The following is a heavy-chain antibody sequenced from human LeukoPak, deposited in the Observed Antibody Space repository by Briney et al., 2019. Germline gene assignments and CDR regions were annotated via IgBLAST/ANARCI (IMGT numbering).Heavy chain of an antibody. CDR3: ARLGSSSWYYFDY. CDR2: IYYSGST. J-gene: IGHJ4*02. V-gene: IGHV4-30-4*01. D-gene: IGHD6-13*01. Sequence: SETLCLTCTVSGGSISSGDYYWSWIRQPPGKGLEWIGYIYYSGSTYYNPSLKSRVTISVDTSKNQFSLKLSSVTAADTAVYYCARLGSSSWYYFDYWGQGTLVTVSS. CDR1: GGSISSGDYY.